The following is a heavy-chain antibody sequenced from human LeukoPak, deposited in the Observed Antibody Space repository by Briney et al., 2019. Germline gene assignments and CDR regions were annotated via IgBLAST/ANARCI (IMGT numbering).Heavy chain of an antibody. J-gene: IGHJ4*02. D-gene: IGHD6-19*01. CDR1: GDSISSGGYY. CDR3: ARVAYSSGWHVDY. CDR2: IYYSGSA. Sequence: SETLSLTCNVSGDSISSGGYYWSWIRQDPGKGLEWIGYIYYSGSAYYNPSLKSRVTISVDTSKNQFPLKLSSVTAADTAVYYCARVAYSSGWHVDYWGQGTLVTVSS. V-gene: IGHV4-31*03.